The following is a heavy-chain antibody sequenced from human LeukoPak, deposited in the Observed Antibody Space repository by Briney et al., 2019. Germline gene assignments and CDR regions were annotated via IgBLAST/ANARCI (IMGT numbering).Heavy chain of an antibody. CDR2: TSYDGNNK. CDR3: ARGGIPTGPYYYFYYMDV. Sequence: GGSLRLSCAASGFTFSRNVMHWVRQAPGKGLEWVALTSYDGNNKFYADSVKGRFTISRDNSRNTLYLQMNSLRGEDAAVYSCARGGIPTGPYYYFYYMDVWGKGTAVAVSS. J-gene: IGHJ6*03. V-gene: IGHV3-30*01. D-gene: IGHD3-10*01. CDR1: GFTFSRNV.